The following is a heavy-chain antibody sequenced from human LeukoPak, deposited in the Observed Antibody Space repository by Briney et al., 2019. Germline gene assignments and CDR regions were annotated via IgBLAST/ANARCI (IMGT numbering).Heavy chain of an antibody. J-gene: IGHJ4*02. CDR2: IITSSSYI. V-gene: IGHV3-21*01. Sequence: GRSRRLARVAYAFTSIIYSMNWDRQPPREWLEWDASIITSSSYIYYAASVKGPFTISRDNAKNSLYLQMNSLRAEDTAVYYCARATSTYYDIMTSSDTLGYWGQGPLVTVSS. D-gene: IGHD3-9*01. CDR3: ARATSTYYDIMTSSDTLGY. CDR1: AFTSIIYS.